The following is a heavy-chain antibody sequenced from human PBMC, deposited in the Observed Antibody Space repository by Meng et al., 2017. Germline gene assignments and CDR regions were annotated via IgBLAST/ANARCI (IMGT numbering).Heavy chain of an antibody. V-gene: IGHV1-2*06. J-gene: IGHJ4*02. D-gene: IGHD6-13*01. CDR1: GYTFAAYW. CDR3: ARDEDISAAGYLLGDF. Sequence: QVHLRQCEPEVKKPGASVQVSCSASGYTFAAYWIQWVRQAPGQGLEWMGRIDPKSDNTHYAQKFQGRVTMTRDTSISTAYMELSGLRSDDTAVYYCARDEDISAAGYLLGDFWGQGTLVTVSS. CDR2: IDPKSDNT.